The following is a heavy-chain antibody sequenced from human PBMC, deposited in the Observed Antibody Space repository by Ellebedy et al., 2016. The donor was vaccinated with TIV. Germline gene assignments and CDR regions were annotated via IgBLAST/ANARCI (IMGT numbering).Heavy chain of an antibody. V-gene: IGHV3-7*01. J-gene: IGHJ3*02. Sequence: GGSLRLSCGASGFSFRSYWMSWVRQAPGKGLEWVANIRQDGSDMYYVDSVKGRFTISRDNAKNSLYLQMNGLGVEDMAVYFCARDMAWGNERVIDAFDIWGHGTLVTVSS. CDR2: IRQDGSDM. D-gene: IGHD7-27*01. CDR3: ARDMAWGNERVIDAFDI. CDR1: GFSFRSYW.